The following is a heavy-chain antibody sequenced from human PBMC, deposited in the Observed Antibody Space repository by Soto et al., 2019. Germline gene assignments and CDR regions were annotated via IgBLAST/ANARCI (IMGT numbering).Heavy chain of an antibody. CDR1: GFTFSTYA. V-gene: IGHV3-23*01. Sequence: EVQVLESGGGLVQPGGSLRLSCAASGFTFSTYAMNWVRQTPGKGLEWVSGISNRGGGAYYADSVKGRFTISRDNSKNTLFRQMNSLRAEDTAVYYCAKDLGSSGTNGDYFYGMDVWGQGTTVTVSS. CDR3: AKDLGSSGTNGDYFYGMDV. J-gene: IGHJ6*02. D-gene: IGHD1-7*01. CDR2: ISNRGGGA.